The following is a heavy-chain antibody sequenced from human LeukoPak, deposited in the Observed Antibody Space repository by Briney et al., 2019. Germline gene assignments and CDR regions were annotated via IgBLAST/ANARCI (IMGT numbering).Heavy chain of an antibody. Sequence: GGSLRLSCAASGFSFSTYSMNWVRQAPGKGLEWLSYITSDSGTIYYADSVRGRFTISRDNAKKSLFLQMDSLRDEDTAVYSCARDRPNTGFDFDYWGRGAQVTVSS. CDR1: GFSFSTYS. CDR2: ITSDSGTI. J-gene: IGHJ4*02. CDR3: ARDRPNTGFDFDY. V-gene: IGHV3-48*02. D-gene: IGHD3-10*01.